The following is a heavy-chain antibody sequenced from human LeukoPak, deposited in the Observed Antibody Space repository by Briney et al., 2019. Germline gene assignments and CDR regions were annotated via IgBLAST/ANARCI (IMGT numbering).Heavy chain of an antibody. V-gene: IGHV4-4*07. D-gene: IGHD2-2*01. CDR1: GGSISSYY. J-gene: IGHJ3*02. CDR2: IYTSGST. CDR3: ARSLGYCSSTSCPRAFDI. Sequence: SETLSLTCTVSGGSISSYYWSWIRQPAGKGLEWIGRIYTSGSTNYNPSLKSRDTMSVDTSKNQFSLKLSSVTAADTAVYYCARSLGYCSSTSCPRAFDIWGQGTMVTVSS.